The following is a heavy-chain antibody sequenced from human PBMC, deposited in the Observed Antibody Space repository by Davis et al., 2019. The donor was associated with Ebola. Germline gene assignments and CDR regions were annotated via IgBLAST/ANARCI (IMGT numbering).Heavy chain of an antibody. V-gene: IGHV1-69*02. Sequence: SVKVSCKASGYTFTGYYMHWVRQAPGQGLEWMGRIIPILGIANYAQKFQGRVTITADKSTSTAYMELSSLRSEDTAVYYCASLYSNYDYYYYGMDVWGQGTTVTVSS. J-gene: IGHJ6*02. CDR3: ASLYSNYDYYYYGMDV. CDR2: IIPILGIA. CDR1: GYTFTGYY. D-gene: IGHD4-11*01.